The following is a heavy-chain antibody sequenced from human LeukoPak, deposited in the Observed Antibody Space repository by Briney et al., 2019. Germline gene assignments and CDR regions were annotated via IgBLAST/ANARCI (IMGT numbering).Heavy chain of an antibody. CDR2: IKSDGKT. J-gene: IGHJ1*01. D-gene: IGHD3-22*01. V-gene: IGHV3-74*01. Sequence: PGGSLRLSCAASGFTFSSYWMHWVRQAPGKGLVWVSRIKSDGKTNYADSVKGRFTISRDNAKNTVSLQMNSLRAEDTGVYYCARAPSEIGGYYPEYFRHWGPGTLVTVSS. CDR3: ARAPSEIGGYYPEYFRH. CDR1: GFTFSSYW.